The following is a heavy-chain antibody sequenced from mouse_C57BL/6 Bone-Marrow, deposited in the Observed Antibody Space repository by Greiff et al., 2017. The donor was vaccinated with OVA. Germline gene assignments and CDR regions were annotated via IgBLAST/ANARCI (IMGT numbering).Heavy chain of an antibody. CDR3: ARPSYYSNYVGTWFAY. CDR2: ISDGGSYT. V-gene: IGHV5-4*03. Sequence: EVKVEESGGGLVKPGGSLKLSCAASGFTFSSYAMSWVRQTPEKRLEWVATISDGGSYTYYPDNVKGRFTISRDNAKNNLYLQMSHLKSEDTAMYYCARPSYYSNYVGTWFAYWGQGTLVTVSA. D-gene: IGHD2-5*01. J-gene: IGHJ3*01. CDR1: GFTFSSYA.